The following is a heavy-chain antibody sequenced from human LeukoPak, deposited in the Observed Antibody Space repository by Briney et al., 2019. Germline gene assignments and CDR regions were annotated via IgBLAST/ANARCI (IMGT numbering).Heavy chain of an antibody. D-gene: IGHD3-22*01. CDR2: ISAYNGNT. Sequence: GASVKVSCKAPGYTFTSYGISWVRQAPGQGLEWMGWISAYNGNTNYAQKLQGRVTMTTDTSTSTAYMELRSLRSDDTAVYYCARDYDSSGYYPYFDYWGQGTLVTVSS. CDR1: GYTFTSYG. J-gene: IGHJ4*02. V-gene: IGHV1-18*01. CDR3: ARDYDSSGYYPYFDY.